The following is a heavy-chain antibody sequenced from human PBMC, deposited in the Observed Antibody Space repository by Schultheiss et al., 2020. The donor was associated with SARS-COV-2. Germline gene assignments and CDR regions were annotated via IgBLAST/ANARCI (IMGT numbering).Heavy chain of an antibody. CDR1: GFTVSSNY. CDR3: ARGGSSGWRGLFDP. Sequence: GGSLRLSCAASGFTVSSNYMSWVRQAPGKGLEWVSVIYSGGSTYYADSVKGRFTISRDNSKNTLYLQMNSLRAEDTAVYYCARGGSSGWRGLFDPWGQGTLVTVSS. J-gene: IGHJ5*02. D-gene: IGHD6-19*01. V-gene: IGHV3-66*01. CDR2: IYSGGST.